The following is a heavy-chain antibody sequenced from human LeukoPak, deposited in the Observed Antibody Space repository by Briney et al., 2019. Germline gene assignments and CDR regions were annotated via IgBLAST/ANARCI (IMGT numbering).Heavy chain of an antibody. CDR1: GGSFSGYY. CDR3: ARHFNPCRSSIAARPPYYYYMDL. J-gene: IGHJ6*03. Sequence: SETLSLTCAVYGGSFSGYYWSWIRQPPGKGLEWIGEINHSGSTNYNPSLKSRVTISVDTSKNQFSLKLSSVTAADTAVYHCARHFNPCRSSIAARPPYYYYMDLWGKGTRVTVSS. D-gene: IGHD6-6*01. V-gene: IGHV4-34*01. CDR2: INHSGST.